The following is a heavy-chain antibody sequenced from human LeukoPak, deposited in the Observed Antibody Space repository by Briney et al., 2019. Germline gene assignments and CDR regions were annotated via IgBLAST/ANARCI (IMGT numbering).Heavy chain of an antibody. D-gene: IGHD2-15*01. V-gene: IGHV3-9*01. CDR1: GFTFDDYA. Sequence: TGGSLRLSCAASGFTFDDYAMHWVRQAPGKGLEWVSGISWNSGSIAYADSVKGRFTISRDNAKNSLYLQINSLRAEDTAVYYCARDLTVVAATWVYYYMDVWGEGTTVTVSS. CDR2: ISWNSGSI. J-gene: IGHJ6*03. CDR3: ARDLTVVAATWVYYYMDV.